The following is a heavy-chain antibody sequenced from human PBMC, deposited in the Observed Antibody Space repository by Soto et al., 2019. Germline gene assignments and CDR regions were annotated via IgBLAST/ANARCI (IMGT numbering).Heavy chain of an antibody. Sequence: ETLSLTCAVYGGSFSGYYWSWIRQPPGKGLEWMANIKQDGSEKYYVDSVKGRFTISRDNAKNSLYLQMNSLRAEDTAVYYCARDIIAARPFDYWGQGTLVTVSS. V-gene: IGHV3-7*01. D-gene: IGHD6-6*01. J-gene: IGHJ4*02. CDR2: IKQDGSEK. CDR1: GGSFSGYY. CDR3: ARDIIAARPFDY.